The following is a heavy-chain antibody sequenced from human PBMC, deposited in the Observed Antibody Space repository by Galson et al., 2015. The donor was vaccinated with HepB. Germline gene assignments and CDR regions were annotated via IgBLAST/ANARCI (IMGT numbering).Heavy chain of an antibody. CDR1: GGSFSDYY. J-gene: IGHJ4*02. Sequence: ETLSLTCAVYGGSFSDYYWSWIRQPPGKGLEWIGEINHSGSTNANPALKSRITISVDRSKNQFSLKLTSVPAPDAAVYYCARGPASVVYDYVWGSSRQPLYYLNSWGQGTLLTVSS. CDR2: INHSGST. CDR3: ARGPASVVYDYVWGSSRQPLYYLNS. V-gene: IGHV4-34*01. D-gene: IGHD3-16*02.